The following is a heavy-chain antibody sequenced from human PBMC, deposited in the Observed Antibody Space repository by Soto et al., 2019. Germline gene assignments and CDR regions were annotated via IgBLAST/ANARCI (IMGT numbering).Heavy chain of an antibody. Sequence: EVQLLESGGGLVQPGGSLRLSCAVSGFTFSSYAMSWVRQAPGKGLEWVSAITSSGGSAHYADSVKGRFTISRDNSKNRLDLQMNRLRVEDTAIYYCAKGGSSWSYFDFWGQGTLVTVSS. CDR1: GFTFSSYA. D-gene: IGHD6-13*01. CDR3: AKGGSSWSYFDF. CDR2: ITSSGGSA. J-gene: IGHJ4*02. V-gene: IGHV3-23*01.